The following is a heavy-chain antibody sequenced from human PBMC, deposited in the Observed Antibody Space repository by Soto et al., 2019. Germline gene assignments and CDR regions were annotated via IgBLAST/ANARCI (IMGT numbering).Heavy chain of an antibody. Sequence: SEPLSVTSSVSCYSVSLRYYLSFMRQLPGQGLQWIAYTSYTGNTNYNPSLQSRVTISLDTSKNQLSLKLTSMTAADTAVYYCARDMHAGSSHYFDPWGQGTLVTVSS. V-gene: IGHV4-59*02. CDR2: TSYTGNT. CDR1: CYSVSLRYY. D-gene: IGHD1-26*01. J-gene: IGHJ5*02. CDR3: ARDMHAGSSHYFDP.